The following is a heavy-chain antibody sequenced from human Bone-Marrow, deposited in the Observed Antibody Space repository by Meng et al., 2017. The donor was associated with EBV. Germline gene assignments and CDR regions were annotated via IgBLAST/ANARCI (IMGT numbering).Heavy chain of an antibody. D-gene: IGHD6-19*01. J-gene: IGHJ4*02. V-gene: IGHV4-30-4*01. CDR1: GGSISSGGYH. CDR3: ATYEMGGAGKGY. Sequence: VQRQGPGLGLGKPSPTLSLTWAVSGGSISSGGYHWSWIRQPPGKGLEWIGYIDYSGSTYHNPSLKSRVTTSVDASNNQFSLKLSSVTAADTAVYYCATYEMGGAGKGYWGQGTLVTVSS. CDR2: IDYSGST.